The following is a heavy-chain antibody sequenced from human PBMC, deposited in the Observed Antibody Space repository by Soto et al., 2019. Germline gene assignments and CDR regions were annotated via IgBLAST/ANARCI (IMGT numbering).Heavy chain of an antibody. D-gene: IGHD2-2*01. CDR1: GYSFTSYW. J-gene: IGHJ4*02. CDR2: IYPGDSDT. V-gene: IGHV5-51*01. CDR3: ARWVGPAAIEY. Sequence: GESLKISCKVSGYSFTSYWIGWVRQMPGKGLEWMGIIYPGDSDTRYSPSFQGQVTISADKSITTVYLQWSSLKAADTAMYYCARWVGPAAIEYWGQGTPVTVSS.